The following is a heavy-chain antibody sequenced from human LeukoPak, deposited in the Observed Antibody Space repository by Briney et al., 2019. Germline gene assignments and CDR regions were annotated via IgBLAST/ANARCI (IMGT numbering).Heavy chain of an antibody. CDR1: GFTFSNFA. Sequence: GGSLRLSCAASGFTFSNFAMSWVRQAPGKGPEWISAIDEKGAKTYYTESVRGRFTISRDNSKNKLDLQMSSLRTEDTALYYCARVRGLIDPMDFWGQGILVTVSS. CDR2: IDEKGAKT. J-gene: IGHJ4*02. D-gene: IGHD3-10*01. V-gene: IGHV3-23*01. CDR3: ARVRGLIDPMDF.